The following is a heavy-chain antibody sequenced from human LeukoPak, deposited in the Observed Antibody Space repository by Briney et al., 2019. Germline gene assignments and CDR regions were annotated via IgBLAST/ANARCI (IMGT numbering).Heavy chain of an antibody. V-gene: IGHV4-34*01. CDR2: INHGGST. CDR1: GGSFSGYY. CDR3: ARLTRGEAFDI. Sequence: SETLSLTCAVYGGSFSGYYWSWIRQPPGKGLEWIGEINHGGSTNYNPSLKSRVTISVDTSKNQFSLKLSSVTAADTAVYYCARLTRGEAFDIWGQGTMVTVSS. J-gene: IGHJ3*02. D-gene: IGHD3-16*01.